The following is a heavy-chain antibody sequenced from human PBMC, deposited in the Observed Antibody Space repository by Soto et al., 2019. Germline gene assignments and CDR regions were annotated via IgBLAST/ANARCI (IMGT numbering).Heavy chain of an antibody. CDR2: ISTSGSDT. Sequence: PGGSLRLSCAASGFSFSNHVMSWVRQAPGKGLEWVSTISTSGSDTYYPDSVKGRFTVSRDNSKNTLYLQMNGLRAEDTAVYYCAKRPMLEKTPGPFDYWGQGALVTVSS. CDR3: AKRPMLEKTPGPFDY. CDR1: GFSFSNHV. D-gene: IGHD2-8*02. J-gene: IGHJ4*02. V-gene: IGHV3-23*01.